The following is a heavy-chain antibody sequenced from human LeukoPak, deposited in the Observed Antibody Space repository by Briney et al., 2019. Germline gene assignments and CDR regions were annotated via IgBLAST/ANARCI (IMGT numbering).Heavy chain of an antibody. V-gene: IGHV4-30-4*08. CDR3: ARITIFGVVIIPVRRSDAFDI. CDR2: IYYSGST. D-gene: IGHD3-3*01. Sequence: PSETLSLTCTVSGGSISSGDYYWSWIRQPPGKGLEWIGYIYYSGSTYYNPSLKSRVTISVDTSKNQFSLKLSSVTAADTAVYYCARITIFGVVIIPVRRSDAFDIWGQGTMVTVSS. CDR1: GGSISSGDYY. J-gene: IGHJ3*02.